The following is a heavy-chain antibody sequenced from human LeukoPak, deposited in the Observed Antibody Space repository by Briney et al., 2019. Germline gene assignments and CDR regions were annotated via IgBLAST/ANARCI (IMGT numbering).Heavy chain of an antibody. J-gene: IGHJ4*02. Sequence: PSETLSLTCAVSGGSISSGGCSWSWIRQPPGKGLEWIGYIYYSGSTYYNPSLKSRVTISVDTSKNQFSLKLSSVTAADTAVYYCARGEKNVHYYGSGSEFDYWGQGTLVTVSS. CDR3: ARGEKNVHYYGSGSEFDY. CDR2: IYYSGST. CDR1: GGSISSGGCS. V-gene: IGHV4-30-4*07. D-gene: IGHD3-10*01.